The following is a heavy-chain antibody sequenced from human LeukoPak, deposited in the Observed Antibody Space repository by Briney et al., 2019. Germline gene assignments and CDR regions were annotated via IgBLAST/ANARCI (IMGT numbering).Heavy chain of an antibody. Sequence: PSETLSLTCAVSGGSFSDDYWTWIPQPPGKGLEWIGDINHSGNTNYNPSLKSRVTISLHTSKNQFSLKLSSVTAADTAVYYCARGKVWYGELEDAYYFDSWGQGTLVTVSS. CDR3: ARGKVWYGELEDAYYFDS. J-gene: IGHJ4*02. V-gene: IGHV4-34*01. D-gene: IGHD3-10*01. CDR2: INHSGNT. CDR1: GGSFSDDY.